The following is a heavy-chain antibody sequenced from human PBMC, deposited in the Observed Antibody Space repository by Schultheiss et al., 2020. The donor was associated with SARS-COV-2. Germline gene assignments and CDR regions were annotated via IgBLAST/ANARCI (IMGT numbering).Heavy chain of an antibody. CDR1: GFTFSSYS. CDR3: ARTGDVVGLYYYYGMDV. Sequence: GESLKISCAASGFTFSSYSMNWVRQAPGKGLEWVSSISSSSSTIYYADSVKGRFTISRDNAKNSLYLQMNSLRAEDTAVYYCARTGDVVGLYYYYGMDVWGQGTTVTVSS. J-gene: IGHJ6*02. CDR2: ISSSSSTI. D-gene: IGHD2-2*01. V-gene: IGHV3-21*01.